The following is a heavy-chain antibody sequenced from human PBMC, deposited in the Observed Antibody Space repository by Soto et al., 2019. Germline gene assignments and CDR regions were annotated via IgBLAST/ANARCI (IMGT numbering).Heavy chain of an antibody. V-gene: IGHV3-33*08. D-gene: IGHD2-8*02. J-gene: IGHJ4*02. Sequence: QVQLVESGGGVVQPGGSLRLSCAASGFTVSSYGMHWVRQAPGKGLEWVAVISRDGRIKFYADAGKGRFTISKDNSRNTLLLAMNNVNGADMAVYCCTGGDASGYWGQGTLVTVSS. CDR3: TGGDASGY. CDR2: ISRDGRIK. CDR1: GFTVSSYG.